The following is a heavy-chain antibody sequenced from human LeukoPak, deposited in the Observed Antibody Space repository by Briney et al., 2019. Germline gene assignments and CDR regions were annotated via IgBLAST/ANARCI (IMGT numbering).Heavy chain of an antibody. D-gene: IGHD2-15*01. CDR2: IYYSGST. V-gene: IGHV4-31*03. CDR1: GGSISSGDYY. J-gene: IGHJ3*02. CDR3: ARDPTFCSGGSCYPDAFDI. Sequence: PSETLSLTCTVSGGSISSGDYYWSWIRQHPGKGLEWIGYIYYSGSTYYNPSLKSRVTISVDTSKNQFSLKLSSVTAADTAVYYCARDPTFCSGGSCYPDAFDIWGQGTMVTVSS.